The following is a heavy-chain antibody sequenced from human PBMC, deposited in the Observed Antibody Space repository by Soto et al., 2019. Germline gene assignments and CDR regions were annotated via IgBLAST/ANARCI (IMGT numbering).Heavy chain of an antibody. V-gene: IGHV4-4*07. J-gene: IGHJ6*02. CDR1: GRSIRSDH. Sequence: SETLSLTSNVSGRSIRSDHWSWIRQPAGKALEWIGRIYTSGTTNYNPSLKSRVTILVDTYKNQFSLKLSSVTAADTAVYYCARAGASGFGMDVWGQGTTVT. CDR2: IYTSGTT. D-gene: IGHD1-26*01. CDR3: ARAGASGFGMDV.